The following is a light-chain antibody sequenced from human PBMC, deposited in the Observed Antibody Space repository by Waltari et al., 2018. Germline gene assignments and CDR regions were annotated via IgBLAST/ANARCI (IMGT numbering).Light chain of an antibody. CDR2: KAS. Sequence: DIVMTQSPDSLAVSLGEKATINCKSSQSIGNWLAWYQQKPGKAPKLLIQKASSLESGVPSRFSGSGSGTEFTLTVSSLQPDDLATYFCQQYSNELYTFGQGTKLEIK. J-gene: IGKJ2*01. V-gene: IGKV1-5*03. CDR1: QSIGNW. CDR3: QQYSNELYT.